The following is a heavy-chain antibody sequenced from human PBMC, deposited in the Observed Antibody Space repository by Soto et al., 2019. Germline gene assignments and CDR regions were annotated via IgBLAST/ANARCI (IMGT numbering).Heavy chain of an antibody. Sequence: SETLSLTCAVYGGSFSGYDCSWIRQPPWKGLEWIGEINHSGSTNYNPSLKSRVTISVETSKNQFSLKLSSVTAEDTAVYYCAIRSLPPTYYYDSSGYYWGYNWFDPWGQGTLVTVSS. CDR1: GGSFSGYD. D-gene: IGHD3-22*01. CDR2: INHSGST. CDR3: AIRSLPPTYYYDSSGYYWGYNWFDP. J-gene: IGHJ5*02. V-gene: IGHV4-34*01.